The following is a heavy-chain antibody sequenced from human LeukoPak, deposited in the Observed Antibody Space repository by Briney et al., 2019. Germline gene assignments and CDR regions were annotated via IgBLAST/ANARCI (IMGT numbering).Heavy chain of an antibody. Sequence: SETLSLTCTVSGGSISSYFWSWIRQPAGKGLEWIGRIYPSGSTNYSPSLKSRVTMSVDTSKNQFSLKLSSVTAADTAVYYCARAAAFYYDSSGYYTPPYYYGMDVWGQGTTVAVSS. CDR1: GGSISSYF. V-gene: IGHV4-4*07. CDR2: IYPSGST. D-gene: IGHD3-22*01. J-gene: IGHJ6*02. CDR3: ARAAAFYYDSSGYYTPPYYYGMDV.